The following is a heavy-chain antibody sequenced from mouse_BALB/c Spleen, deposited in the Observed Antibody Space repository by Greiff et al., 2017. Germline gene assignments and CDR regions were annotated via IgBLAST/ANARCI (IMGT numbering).Heavy chain of an antibody. CDR2: IYWDDDK. J-gene: IGHJ1*01. CDR3: ARRRGLTTVPSTGYFDV. Sequence: QVQLQQSGPGILQPSQTLSLTCSFSGFSLSTSGMGVSWIRKPSGKGLEWLAHIYWDDDKRYNPSLKSRLTISKDTSRNQVFLKITSVDTADTATYYCARRRGLTTVPSTGYFDVWGAGTTVTVSS. D-gene: IGHD1-1*01. CDR1: GFSLSTSGMG. V-gene: IGHV8-12*01.